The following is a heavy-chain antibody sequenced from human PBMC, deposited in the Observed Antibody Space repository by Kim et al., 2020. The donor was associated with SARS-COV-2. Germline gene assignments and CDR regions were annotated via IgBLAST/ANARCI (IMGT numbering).Heavy chain of an antibody. D-gene: IGHD3-10*01. Sequence: SETLSLTCTVSGGSISSGDYYWSWIRQPPGKGLEWIGYIYYSGSTYYNPSLKSRVTISVDTSKNQFSLKLSSGTAADTAVYYCARDEYYGSGSHGREYWGQGTLVTVS. CDR1: GGSISSGDYY. CDR2: IYYSGST. CDR3: ARDEYYGSGSHGREY. J-gene: IGHJ4*02. V-gene: IGHV4-30-4*01.